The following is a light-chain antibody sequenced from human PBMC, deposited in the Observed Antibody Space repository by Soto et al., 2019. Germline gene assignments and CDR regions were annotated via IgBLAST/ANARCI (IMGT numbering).Light chain of an antibody. CDR3: PAWDDSLNGFYV. V-gene: IGLV1-44*01. J-gene: IGLJ1*01. CDR2: SNN. Sequence: QSVLTQPPSASGTPGQRVTISCSGSRSNIGSNTVNWYQQLPGSAPKLLIYSNNQRPSGVPDRFSGSKSGTSASLAISGLQSEDEADYYCPAWDDSLNGFYVFGTGTKLTVL. CDR1: RSNIGSNT.